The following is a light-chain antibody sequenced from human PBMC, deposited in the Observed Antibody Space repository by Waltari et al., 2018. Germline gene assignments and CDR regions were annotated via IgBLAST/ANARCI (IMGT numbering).Light chain of an antibody. CDR1: IRDVDFYNY. V-gene: IGLV2-14*03. Sequence: QSALTQPASVSGSPGQSITLSCTGTIRDVDFYNYVSWHQQHPGKAPRIMIYYVSNRPSGFSNRFAGSKSGNTASLTISGLQAEDEADYYCTSSSTSTTRVFGGGTKLTVL. CDR2: YVS. J-gene: IGLJ3*02. CDR3: TSSSTSTTRV.